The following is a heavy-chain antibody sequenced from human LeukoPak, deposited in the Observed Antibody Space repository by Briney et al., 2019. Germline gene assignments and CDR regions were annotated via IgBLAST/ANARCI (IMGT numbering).Heavy chain of an antibody. CDR3: ARSRGLYYFAY. CDR1: GGSISSYY. Sequence: SETLSLTCTVSGGSISSYYWSWIRQPPGKGLEWIGYIYYSGSTNYNPSLKGRVIISVDTSKNQFSLKLSSVTAADTAVYYCARSRGLYYFAYWGQGTLVTVSS. J-gene: IGHJ4*02. D-gene: IGHD3-10*01. CDR2: IYYSGST. V-gene: IGHV4-59*01.